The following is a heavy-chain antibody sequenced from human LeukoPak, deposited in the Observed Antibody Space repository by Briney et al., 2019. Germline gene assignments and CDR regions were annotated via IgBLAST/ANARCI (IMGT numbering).Heavy chain of an antibody. CDR2: INPNSGGT. Sequence: ASVKVSCKASGYTFTGYYMHWVRQAPGQGLEWMGWINPNSGGTNYAQKFQGRVTMTRDTSISTAYMELSRLRSDDTAVYYCATPVGGSSPPPYYYYYMDVWGKGTTVTVSS. J-gene: IGHJ6*03. D-gene: IGHD3-16*01. CDR1: GYTFTGYY. CDR3: ATPVGGSSPPPYYYYYMDV. V-gene: IGHV1-2*02.